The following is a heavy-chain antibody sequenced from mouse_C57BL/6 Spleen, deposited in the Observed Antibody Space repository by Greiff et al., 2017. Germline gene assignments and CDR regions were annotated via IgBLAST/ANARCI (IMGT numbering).Heavy chain of an antibody. J-gene: IGHJ1*03. CDR1: GYTFTDYE. Sequence: VQLQQSGAELVRPGASVTLSCKASGYTFTDYEMHWVKQTPVHGLEWIGAIDPETGGTAYNQKFKGKAILTADTSSSTAYMELLSLTSEDSDVYYCTRALPITTVVDWYFDVWGTGTTVTVSS. CDR2: IDPETGGT. V-gene: IGHV1-15*01. D-gene: IGHD1-1*01. CDR3: TRALPITTVVDWYFDV.